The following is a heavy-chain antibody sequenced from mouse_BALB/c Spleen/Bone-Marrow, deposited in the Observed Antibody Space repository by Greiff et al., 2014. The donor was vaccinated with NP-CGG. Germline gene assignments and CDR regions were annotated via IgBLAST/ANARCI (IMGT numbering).Heavy chain of an antibody. V-gene: IGHV2-9*02. D-gene: IGHD1-2*01. CDR1: GFSLTNYG. CDR2: IWADGST. CDR3: ARITTATRAMDY. J-gene: IGHJ4*01. Sequence: VQLVESGPGLVAPSQSLSITCTVSGFSLTNYGVHWVRQPPGKGLEWLGAIWADGSTNYNSALMSRLSISKDNSKSQVFFKMNSLQTDDTAMYYCARITTATRAMDYWGQGTSVTVSS.